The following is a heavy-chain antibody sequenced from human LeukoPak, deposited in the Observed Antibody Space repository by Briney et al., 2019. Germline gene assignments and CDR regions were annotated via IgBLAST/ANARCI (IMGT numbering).Heavy chain of an antibody. V-gene: IGHV3-48*03. J-gene: IGHJ4*02. Sequence: GGSLRLSCAASGFTFSSYEMDWVRQAPGKGLEWVSYISSSGSTIYYADSVKGRFTISRDNAKNSLYLQTNSLRAEDTAVYYCARASGSYSAFDYWGQGTLVTVSS. CDR2: ISSSGSTI. CDR1: GFTFSSYE. D-gene: IGHD1-26*01. CDR3: ARASGSYSAFDY.